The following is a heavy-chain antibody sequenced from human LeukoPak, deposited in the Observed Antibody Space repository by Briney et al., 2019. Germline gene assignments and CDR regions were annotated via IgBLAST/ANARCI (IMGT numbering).Heavy chain of an antibody. CDR2: IKQDVSEK. D-gene: IGHD4-17*01. J-gene: IGHJ6*02. CDR1: GFTFSNYW. V-gene: IGHV3-7*03. Sequence: GGSLRLSCAASGFTFSNYWMTWVRQAPGKGLEWVANIKQDVSEKYYVDSVKGRFTISRDNAKNSLYLQMNSLRAEDTAVYYCAKTLGDYVGYYYYGLDVWGQGTTVTVSS. CDR3: AKTLGDYVGYYYYGLDV.